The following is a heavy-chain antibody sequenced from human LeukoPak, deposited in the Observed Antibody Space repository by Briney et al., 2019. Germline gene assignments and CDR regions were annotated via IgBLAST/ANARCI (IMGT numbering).Heavy chain of an antibody. CDR2: IYYGGST. CDR3: ARQTGSGLFILP. J-gene: IGHJ4*02. CDR1: GGSISSYY. V-gene: IGHV4-59*04. Sequence: PSETLSLTCTVSGGSISSYYWSWIRQSPGKGLEWIGSIYYGGSTHYKSSLKSRVNISVDTSKNQFSLKLSSVTAADTAVYYCARQTGSGLFILPGGQGTLVTVSS. D-gene: IGHD3/OR15-3a*01.